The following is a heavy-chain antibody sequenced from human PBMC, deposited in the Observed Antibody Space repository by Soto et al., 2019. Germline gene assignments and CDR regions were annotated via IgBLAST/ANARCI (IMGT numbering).Heavy chain of an antibody. CDR2: IYYSGST. D-gene: IGHD6-6*01. V-gene: IGHV4-59*01. CDR3: ARESYSSSI. Sequence: PSETLSLTCTVSGGSISGYYWSWIRQPPGKGLEWIGYIYYSGSTNYNPSLKSRVTISVDTSKNQFSLKLSSVTAADTAVYYCARESYSSSIWGQGTLVTVSS. J-gene: IGHJ4*02. CDR1: GGSISGYY.